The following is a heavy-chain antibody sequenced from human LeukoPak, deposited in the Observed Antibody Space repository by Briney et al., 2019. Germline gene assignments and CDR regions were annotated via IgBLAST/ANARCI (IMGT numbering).Heavy chain of an antibody. CDR2: ISSSSSYI. CDR3: ATLSGVSGYEGTY. CDR1: GFTFSSYS. V-gene: IGHV3-21*01. J-gene: IGHJ4*02. Sequence: GGSLRLSCAASGFTFSSYSMNWVRQAPGKGLEWVSSISSSSSYIYYADSVKGRFTISRDNAKNSLYLQMNSLRAEDTAVYYCATLSGVSGYEGTYWGQGTLVTVST. D-gene: IGHD5-12*01.